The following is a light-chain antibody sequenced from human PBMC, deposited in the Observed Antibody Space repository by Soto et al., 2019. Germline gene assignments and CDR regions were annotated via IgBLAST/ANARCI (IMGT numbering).Light chain of an antibody. V-gene: IGLV2-8*01. CDR3: SSYAGSNIWV. CDR1: NNDVGRYNY. Sequence: QSALTQPPPASGSPGQSVTISCTGTNNDVGRYNYVSWYQQHPGKAPKVIISDVSERPSGVPDRFSGSKSGNTASLTVSGLQAEDEADYYCSSYAGSNIWVFGGGTQLTVL. CDR2: DVS. J-gene: IGLJ3*02.